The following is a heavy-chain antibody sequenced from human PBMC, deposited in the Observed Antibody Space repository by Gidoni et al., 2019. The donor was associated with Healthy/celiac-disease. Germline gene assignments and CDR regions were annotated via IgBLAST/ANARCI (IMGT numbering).Heavy chain of an antibody. CDR3: ARSQSTWGFDP. J-gene: IGHJ5*02. V-gene: IGHV2-26*01. D-gene: IGHD7-27*01. CDR1: GFSLSNARMG. Sequence: QVTLKESGPVLVKPTETRTLTCTVSGFSLSNARMGVSWIRQPPGKALEWLAHIFSNDEKSYSTSLKSRLTISKDTSHRQVVLTLTHMDPVDTATYSCARSQSTWGFDPWGQGTLVTVSS. CDR2: IFSNDEK.